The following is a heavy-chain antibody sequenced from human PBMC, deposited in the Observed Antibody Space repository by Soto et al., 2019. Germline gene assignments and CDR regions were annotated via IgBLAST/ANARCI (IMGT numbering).Heavy chain of an antibody. CDR3: ARVLRNDFWSGRRGYYYYGMDV. J-gene: IGHJ6*02. D-gene: IGHD3-3*01. CDR2: INSDGSST. Sequence: GGSLRLSCAASGFTFSSYWMHWVRQAPGKGLVWVSRINSDGSSTSYADSVKGRFTISRDNAKNTLYLQMNSLRAEDTAVYYCARVLRNDFWSGRRGYYYYGMDVWGQGTTVTVSS. CDR1: GFTFSSYW. V-gene: IGHV3-74*01.